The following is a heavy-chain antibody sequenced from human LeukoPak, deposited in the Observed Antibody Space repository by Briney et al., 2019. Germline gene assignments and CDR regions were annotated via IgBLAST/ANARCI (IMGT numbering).Heavy chain of an antibody. J-gene: IGHJ4*02. D-gene: IGHD3-22*01. CDR2: ISGSGGST. CDR3: AEEGLYYYDSSGYSADFDY. CDR1: GFTFSSYA. V-gene: IGHV3-23*01. Sequence: GGSLRLSCAASGFTFSSYAMSWVRQAPGKGLEWVSAISGSGGSTYYADSVKGRFTISRDNSKNTLYLQMNSLRAEDTAVYYCAEEGLYYYDSSGYSADFDYWGQGTLVTVSS.